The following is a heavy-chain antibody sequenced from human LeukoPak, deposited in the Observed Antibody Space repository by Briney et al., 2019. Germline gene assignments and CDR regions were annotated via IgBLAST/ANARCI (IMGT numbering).Heavy chain of an antibody. CDR1: GFTFSDYY. J-gene: IGHJ4*02. CDR3: ARARSSIVVVMPGGALDY. CDR2: ISSSGSTI. Sequence: GGSLRLSCAASGFTFSDYYMSWIRQAPGKGLEWVSYISSSGSTIYYADSVKGRFTISRDNAKNSLYLQMNSLRAEDTAVYYCARARSSIVVVMPGGALDYWGQGTLVTVSS. D-gene: IGHD3-22*01. V-gene: IGHV3-11*04.